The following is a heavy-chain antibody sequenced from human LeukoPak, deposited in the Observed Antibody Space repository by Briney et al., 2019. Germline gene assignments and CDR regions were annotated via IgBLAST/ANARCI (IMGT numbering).Heavy chain of an antibody. V-gene: IGHV5-51*01. D-gene: IGHD3-22*01. Sequence: GESLKISCKGSGHTFTSYWIGWVRQMPGKGLEWMGIIYPGDSDTRYSPSFQGQVTISADKSVSTASLQWSSLKASDTAMYYCARGNSYYDSSGYYGYYFDYWGQGTLVTVSS. J-gene: IGHJ4*02. CDR2: IYPGDSDT. CDR1: GHTFTSYW. CDR3: ARGNSYYDSSGYYGYYFDY.